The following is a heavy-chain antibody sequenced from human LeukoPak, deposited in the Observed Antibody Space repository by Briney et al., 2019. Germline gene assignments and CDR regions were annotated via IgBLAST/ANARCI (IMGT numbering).Heavy chain of an antibody. CDR3: AKDLGEQWLARTRKRSLDY. Sequence: ASVKVSCKASGYTFTSYDINWVRQATGQGLEWMGWMNPNSGNTGYAQKFQGRVTITRNTSISTAYMELSSLRAEDTAVYYCAKDLGEQWLARTRKRSLDYWGQGTLVTVSS. D-gene: IGHD6-19*01. CDR1: GYTFTSYD. CDR2: MNPNSGNT. V-gene: IGHV1-8*03. J-gene: IGHJ4*02.